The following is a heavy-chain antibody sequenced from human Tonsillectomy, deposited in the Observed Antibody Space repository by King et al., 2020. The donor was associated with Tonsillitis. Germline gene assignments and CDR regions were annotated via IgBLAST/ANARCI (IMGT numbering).Heavy chain of an antibody. CDR1: QFTFSSYA. CDR2: IGYDGSSK. CDR3: AEDLGRSGNPLDV. D-gene: IGHD3-22*01. V-gene: IGHV3-30*02. J-gene: IGHJ6*02. Sequence: VQLVESGGGVVQPGGSLRLSCAASQFTFSSYAMHWVRQAPGKGLEWVAYIGYDGSSKNYPDSLKGRFTVSRDNSKNTLYLQMNSLRPDDTAVYYCAEDLGRSGNPLDVWGQGTTVTVSS.